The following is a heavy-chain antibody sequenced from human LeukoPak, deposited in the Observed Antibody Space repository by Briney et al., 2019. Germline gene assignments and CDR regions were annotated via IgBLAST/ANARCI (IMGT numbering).Heavy chain of an antibody. CDR2: INHSGST. D-gene: IGHD3-10*01. CDR3: ARHMVRGVIITTPFDY. V-gene: IGHV4-34*01. J-gene: IGHJ4*02. Sequence: SETLSLTCAVYGGSFSGYYWSWIRQPPGKGLEWIGEINHSGSTYYNPSLKSRVTISVDTSKNQFSLKLSSVTAADTAVYYCARHMVRGVIITTPFDYWGQGTLVTVSS. CDR1: GGSFSGYY.